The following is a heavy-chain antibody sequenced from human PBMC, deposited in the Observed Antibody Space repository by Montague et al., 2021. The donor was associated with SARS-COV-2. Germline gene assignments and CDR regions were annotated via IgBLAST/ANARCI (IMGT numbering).Heavy chain of an antibody. CDR3: ARVVGFDFDY. D-gene: IGHD2-21*01. Sequence: TLSLTCTVSGGSISSGSYYWSWIRQPAGKGLEWIGRIYTSGSTNYNPSLKSRVTISVDTSKNQFSPKLGSVTAADTAVYYCARVVGFDFDYWGQGTLVTVSS. CDR1: GGSISSGSYY. J-gene: IGHJ4*02. CDR2: IYTSGST. V-gene: IGHV4-61*02.